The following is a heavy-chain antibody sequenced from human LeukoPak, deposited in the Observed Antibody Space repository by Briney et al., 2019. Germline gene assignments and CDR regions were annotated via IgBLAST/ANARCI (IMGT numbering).Heavy chain of an antibody. Sequence: SGGSLRLSCAASGFTFSSFAMSWVRQAPGKGLEWVSGISSNSVPRTYYTDSVKGRFTISRDNSKDTLNLEMNSLRAEDTAVYYCAAAGRGDSSGYYYWGQGTLVTVSS. D-gene: IGHD3-22*01. CDR1: GFTFSSFA. J-gene: IGHJ4*02. CDR2: ISSNSVPRT. V-gene: IGHV3-23*01. CDR3: AAAGRGDSSGYYY.